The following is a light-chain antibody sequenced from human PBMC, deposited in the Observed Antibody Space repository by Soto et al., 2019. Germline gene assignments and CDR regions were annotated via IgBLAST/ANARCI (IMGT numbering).Light chain of an antibody. J-gene: IGLJ2*01. CDR2: EVS. V-gene: IGLV2-14*01. CDR3: SSYTSSDII. CDR1: SSDVGGDSY. Sequence: QSALTQPASVSGSPGQSITISCTGTSSDVGGDSYVSWYQQHPGKAPKLMIYEVSNRPSGVSNRFSGSKSGNTASLTISGLQAEDEAHYYCSSYTSSDIIFGGGTKLTVL.